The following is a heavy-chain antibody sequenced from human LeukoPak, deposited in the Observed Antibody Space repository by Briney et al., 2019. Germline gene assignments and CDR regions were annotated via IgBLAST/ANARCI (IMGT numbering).Heavy chain of an antibody. V-gene: IGHV1-2*02. J-gene: IGHJ4*02. D-gene: IGHD5-18*01. Sequence: ASVKVSCKASGYTFTGYYMHWVRQAPGQGLEWMGWINPNSGGTNYAQKFQGRVTMTRDTSISTAYMELSRLRSDDTAVYYCARDHLGYSYGLIGYWGQGTLVTVSS. CDR2: INPNSGGT. CDR3: ARDHLGYSYGLIGY. CDR1: GYTFTGYY.